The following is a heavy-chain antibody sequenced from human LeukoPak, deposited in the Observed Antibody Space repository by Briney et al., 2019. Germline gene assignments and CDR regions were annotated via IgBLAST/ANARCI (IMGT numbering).Heavy chain of an antibody. D-gene: IGHD3-16*01. J-gene: IGHJ4*02. CDR2: IDPSDSYT. V-gene: IGHV5-10-1*01. CDR1: GYNFAGYW. Sequence: GESLRISCKGSGYNFAGYWITWVRQMPGRGLGWMGTIDPSDSYTNYSPSFQGRVTISTDKSISTAYLQWSTLRASDTAMYYCARTSGALIEDYWGQGALVTVSS. CDR3: ARTSGALIEDY.